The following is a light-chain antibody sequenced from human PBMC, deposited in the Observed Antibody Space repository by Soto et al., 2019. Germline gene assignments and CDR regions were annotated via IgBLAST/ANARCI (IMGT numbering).Light chain of an antibody. CDR2: EVS. V-gene: IGKV2D-29*02. CDR3: MQSTQLPLT. J-gene: IGKJ5*01. Sequence: DSVMSKPPIPLSVTXGQPASISCRSSQMLLRSGGDTYLFWYLQRPGQSPQLLIYEVSNRISAVPDRFSGSGSGTDFTLKISRVEAEDAGVYYCMQSTQLPLTFGQGTRLAIK. CDR1: QMLLRSGGDTY.